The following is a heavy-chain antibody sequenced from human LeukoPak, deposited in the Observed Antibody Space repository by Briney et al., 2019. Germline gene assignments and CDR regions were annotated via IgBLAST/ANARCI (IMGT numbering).Heavy chain of an antibody. CDR3: AREGGVNYYDLDYFDY. CDR1: GFTFSTYE. D-gene: IGHD3-22*01. Sequence: PGGSLRLSCVGSGFTFSTYEMTWVRQAPGKGLEWVSYISSSGGTIYYADSVKGRSTTSRDNAKNSLYLQMNSLRAEDTAVYYCAREGGVNYYDLDYFDYWGQGTLITVSS. CDR2: ISSSGGTI. J-gene: IGHJ4*02. V-gene: IGHV3-48*03.